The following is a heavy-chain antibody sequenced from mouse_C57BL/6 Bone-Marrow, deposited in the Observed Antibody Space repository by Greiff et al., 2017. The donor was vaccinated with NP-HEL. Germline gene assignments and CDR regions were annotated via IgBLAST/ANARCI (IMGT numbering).Heavy chain of an antibody. D-gene: IGHD2-4*01. CDR1: GYTFTSYW. J-gene: IGHJ1*03. CDR3: ARGDYDYGDWYFGG. V-gene: IGHV1-72*01. Sequence: QVQLQQPGAELVKPGASVKLSCKASGYTFTSYWMHWVKQRPGRGLEWMGRIYPSGGGAKYTEMFKSKATLTVDTPSSTAYMQLSSMTSEESAVYYCARGDYDYGDWYFGGWGTGATVTVSS. CDR2: IYPSGGGA.